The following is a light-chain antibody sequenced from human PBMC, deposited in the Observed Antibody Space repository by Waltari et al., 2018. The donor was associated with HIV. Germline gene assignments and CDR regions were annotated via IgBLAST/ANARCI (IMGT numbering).Light chain of an antibody. CDR1: SSDVGGSNY. V-gene: IGLV2-11*01. CDR3: CSYAGSYTLV. Sequence: QSALTQPRSVSGSPGQPVTISSTGTSSDVGGSNYVPWYQQHPGKAPKLMIYDVSKRPSGVPDRFSGSKSGNTASLTISGLQSEDEADYYCCSYAGSYTLVFGGGTKLTVL. CDR2: DVS. J-gene: IGLJ2*01.